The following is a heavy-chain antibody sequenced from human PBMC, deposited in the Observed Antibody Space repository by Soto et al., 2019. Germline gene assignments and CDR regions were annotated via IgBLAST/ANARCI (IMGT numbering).Heavy chain of an antibody. J-gene: IGHJ5*02. CDR3: ARLRGYCSSTSCHNWFDP. Sequence: PSETLSLTCTVSGGSISSYYWSWIWQPPGKGLEWIGYIYYSGSTNYNPSLKSRVTISVDTSKNQFSLKLSSVTAADTAVYYCARLRGYCSSTSCHNWFDPWGQGTLVTVSS. V-gene: IGHV4-59*01. D-gene: IGHD2-2*01. CDR2: IYYSGST. CDR1: GGSISSYY.